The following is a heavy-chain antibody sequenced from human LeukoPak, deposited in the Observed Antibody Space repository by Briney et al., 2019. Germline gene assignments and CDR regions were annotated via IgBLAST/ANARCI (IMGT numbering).Heavy chain of an antibody. CDR2: ININNGNT. V-gene: IGHV1-18*01. Sequence: ASVKVSCKASGYTFTSCGISWVRPAPGQGPEWMGWININNGNTEYAQNLQARVTITTDTSTSTAYMELRSLRSDDTAVYYCARDALKWESGYDYYYGLDVWGQGTTVTVSS. CDR3: ARDALKWESGYDYYYGLDV. D-gene: IGHD1-26*01. J-gene: IGHJ6*02. CDR1: GYTFTSCG.